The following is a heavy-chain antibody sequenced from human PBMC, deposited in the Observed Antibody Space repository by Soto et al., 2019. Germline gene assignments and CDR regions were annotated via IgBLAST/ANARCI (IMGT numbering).Heavy chain of an antibody. D-gene: IGHD3-10*01. Sequence: GGSLRLSCAASGFTVSSNYMSWVRQAPGKGLEWVSVIYSGGSTYYADSVKGRFTISRDNSKNTLYLQMNSLRAEDTAVYYCARDSGLWFGEFGGFDPWGQGTLVTVSS. CDR3: ARDSGLWFGEFGGFDP. V-gene: IGHV3-66*01. CDR2: IYSGGST. J-gene: IGHJ5*02. CDR1: GFTVSSNY.